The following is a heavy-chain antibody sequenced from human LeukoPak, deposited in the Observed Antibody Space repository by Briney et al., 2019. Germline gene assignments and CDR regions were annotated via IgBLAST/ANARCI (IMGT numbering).Heavy chain of an antibody. CDR3: ARSDDAFDI. CDR2: ISGSGGDS. Sequence: PGGSLRLSCTTSGFIFANYAMAWVRQSPGKGLEWVSTISGSGGDSYYADSVKGRFTISRDNAKNSLYLQMNSLRAEDTAVYYCARSDDAFDIWGQGTMVTVSS. V-gene: IGHV3-21*01. CDR1: GFIFANYA. J-gene: IGHJ3*02.